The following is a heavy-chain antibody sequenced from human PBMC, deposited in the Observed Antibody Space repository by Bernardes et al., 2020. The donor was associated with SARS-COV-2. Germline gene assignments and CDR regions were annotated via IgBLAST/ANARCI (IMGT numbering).Heavy chain of an antibody. V-gene: IGHV2-5*02. D-gene: IGHD3-3*01. CDR1: GFSLSTRGVG. J-gene: IGHJ4*02. Sequence: SGPTLVKPTQTLTLTCSFSGFSLSTRGVGVGWIRQPPGKALEWLALIYWDDDTRYSPSLRSRVTITKDTSKDQVVLTMTNTDPVDTATYYCVHRPFLSAYFFDYWGQGALVTVS. CDR2: IYWDDDT. CDR3: VHRPFLSAYFFDY.